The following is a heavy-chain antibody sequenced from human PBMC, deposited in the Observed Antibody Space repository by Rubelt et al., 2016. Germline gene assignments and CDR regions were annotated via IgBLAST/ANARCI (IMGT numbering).Heavy chain of an antibody. CDR2: ISAYNGNT. Sequence: QVQLVQSGAEVKKPGASVKVSCKASGYTFTSYGISWVRQAPGQGLEWMGWISAYNGNTNYAQMLLGRVAMTTYKSTSTAAMVLRCLRSDETAGYYCARVVLSAVAGDYWGQGTLVTVSS. V-gene: IGHV1-18*01. CDR1: GYTFTSYG. J-gene: IGHJ4*02. D-gene: IGHD6-19*01. CDR3: ARVVLSAVAGDY.